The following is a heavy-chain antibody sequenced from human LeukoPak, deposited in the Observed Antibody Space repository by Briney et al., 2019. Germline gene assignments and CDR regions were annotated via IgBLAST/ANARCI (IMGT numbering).Heavy chain of an antibody. CDR3: ARDGGSTPAYYYYYYMDV. D-gene: IGHD3-16*01. CDR2: INPSGGST. J-gene: IGHJ6*03. V-gene: IGHV1-46*01. CDR1: GYTFTSYY. Sequence: GASVKVSCKASGYTFTSYYMHWVRQAPGQGLEWMGIINPSGGSTSYAQKFQGRVTMTRDTSISTAYMELSRLRSDDTAVYYCARDGGSTPAYYYYYYMDVWGKGTTVTVSS.